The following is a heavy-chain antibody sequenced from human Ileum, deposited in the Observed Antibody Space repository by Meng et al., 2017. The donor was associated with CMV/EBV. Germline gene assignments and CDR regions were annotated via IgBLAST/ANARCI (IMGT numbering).Heavy chain of an antibody. Sequence: SGYIFTSHYIHLVRQAPGQGLEWMGWINTNSGDTKYAQNFQGRVTLTRDTSISTVYMEMISLRSDDTAVYYCARVFLAARPDPWFDPWGQGTLVTVSS. V-gene: IGHV1-2*02. D-gene: IGHD6-6*01. J-gene: IGHJ5*02. CDR2: INTNSGDT. CDR1: GYIFTSHY. CDR3: ARVFLAARPDPWFDP.